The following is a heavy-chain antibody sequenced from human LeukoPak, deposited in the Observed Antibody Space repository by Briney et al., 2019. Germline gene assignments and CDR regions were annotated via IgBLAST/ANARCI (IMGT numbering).Heavy chain of an antibody. CDR3: TKDAPDSGGWFFFDS. Sequence: GGSLRLSCEASGFTFSTYAMNWVRQAPGKGLEWVSTISGIDTFYADSVKGRFTISRDNSKNTLYLQMISLRAEDTAVYYCTKDAPDSGGWFFFDSWGQGTLVTVSS. D-gene: IGHD6-19*01. J-gene: IGHJ4*02. V-gene: IGHV3-23*01. CDR2: ISGIDT. CDR1: GFTFSTYA.